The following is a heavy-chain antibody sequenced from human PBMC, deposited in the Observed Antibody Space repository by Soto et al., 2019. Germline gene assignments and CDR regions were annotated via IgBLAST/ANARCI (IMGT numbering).Heavy chain of an antibody. CDR1: GFTFSNAC. J-gene: IGHJ6*02. CDR2: IKSKTDGGTT. D-gene: IGHD3-3*01. Sequence: EVQLVESGGGLVKPGGSLRLSCAASGFTFSNACMNWVRQAPGKGLEWVGRIKSKTDGGTTDYAAPVKGRFTISRDDSKNTLYLQMNSLRTEDTALYYCTTLKGIDFWNATYGMDVWGQGTTVTVSS. V-gene: IGHV3-15*07. CDR3: TTLKGIDFWNATYGMDV.